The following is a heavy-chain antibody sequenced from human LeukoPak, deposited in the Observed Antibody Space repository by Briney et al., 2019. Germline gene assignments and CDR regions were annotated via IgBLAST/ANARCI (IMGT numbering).Heavy chain of an antibody. CDR3: ASSGPILEWLPNYYYYYGMDV. D-gene: IGHD3-3*01. CDR1: GGTFSSYA. J-gene: IGHJ6*02. V-gene: IGHV1-69*13. Sequence: PVKVSCKASGGTFSSYAISWVRQAPGQGLEWMGGIIPIFGTANYAQKFQGRVTIIADESTSTAYMELSSLRSEDTAVYYCASSGPILEWLPNYYYYYGMDVWGQGTTVTVSS. CDR2: IIPIFGTA.